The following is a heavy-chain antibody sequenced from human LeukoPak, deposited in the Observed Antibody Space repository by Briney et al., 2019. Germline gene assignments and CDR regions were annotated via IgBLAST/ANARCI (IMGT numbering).Heavy chain of an antibody. CDR2: INWNGGST. D-gene: IGHD3-22*01. J-gene: IGHJ4*02. CDR1: GFTFDDYG. Sequence: GGSPRLSCAASGFTFDDYGMSWVRQAPGKGLEGVSGINWNGGSTDYADSVKGRFTIARDNAKNSLYLQMNSLRAEDTALYYCAREKPFYDSSGYYYPIAFDYWGQGTLVTVSS. CDR3: AREKPFYDSSGYYYPIAFDY. V-gene: IGHV3-20*04.